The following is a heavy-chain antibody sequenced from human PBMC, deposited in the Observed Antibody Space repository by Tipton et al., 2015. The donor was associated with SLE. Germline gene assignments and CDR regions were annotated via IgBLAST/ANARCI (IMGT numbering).Heavy chain of an antibody. J-gene: IGHJ4*02. D-gene: IGHD1-26*01. Sequence: TLSLTCTVSNGSINLYYWSWIRQSPGKGLEYIGHVYYLGATNYSPSFESRVAMSVDTSKNQFSLRLRSVTAADAAVYYCAITQGSGSYYVWGQGTLVTVSS. CDR1: NGSINLYY. CDR2: VYYLGAT. V-gene: IGHV4-59*08. CDR3: AITQGSGSYYV.